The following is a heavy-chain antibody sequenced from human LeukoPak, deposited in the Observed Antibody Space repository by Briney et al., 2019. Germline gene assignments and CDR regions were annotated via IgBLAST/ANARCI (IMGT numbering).Heavy chain of an antibody. CDR2: ISSGSSYI. D-gene: IGHD6-6*01. CDR3: ARDYNSSDYDYYGMDV. Sequence: GGSLRLSCAASGFTFSSYSMNWVRQAPGKGLEWVSSISSGSSYIYYADSVKGRFTISRDNAKNSLYLQMNSLRAEDTAVYYCARDYNSSDYDYYGMDVWSQGTTVTVSS. CDR1: GFTFSSYS. J-gene: IGHJ6*02. V-gene: IGHV3-21*01.